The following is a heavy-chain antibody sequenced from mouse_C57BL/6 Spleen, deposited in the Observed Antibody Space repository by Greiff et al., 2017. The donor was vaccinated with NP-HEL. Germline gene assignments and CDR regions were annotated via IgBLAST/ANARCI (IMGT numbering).Heavy chain of an antibody. J-gene: IGHJ2*01. Sequence: VKLQESGAELVKPGASVKMSCKASGYTFTTYPIEWMKQNHGKSLEWIGNFHPYNDDTKYNEKFKGKATLTVEKSSSTVYLELSRLTSDDSAVYYCARIYYGSSYRYFDYWGQGTTLTVSS. CDR2: FHPYNDDT. CDR3: ARIYYGSSYRYFDY. CDR1: GYTFTTYP. D-gene: IGHD1-1*01. V-gene: IGHV1-47*01.